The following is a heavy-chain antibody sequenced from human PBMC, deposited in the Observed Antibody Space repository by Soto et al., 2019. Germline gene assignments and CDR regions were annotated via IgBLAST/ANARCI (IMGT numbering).Heavy chain of an antibody. CDR1: GGTFSSYA. D-gene: IGHD6-6*01. CDR3: ARDRGIAARPAYYYYYGMDV. Sequence: QVQLVQSGAEVKKPGSSVKVSCKASGGTFSSYAISWVRQAPGQGLEWMGGIIPIFGTANYAQKFQGRVTITADKSTSTASMELSSLRSEDTAVYYCARDRGIAARPAYYYYYGMDVWGQGTTVTVSS. V-gene: IGHV1-69*06. CDR2: IIPIFGTA. J-gene: IGHJ6*02.